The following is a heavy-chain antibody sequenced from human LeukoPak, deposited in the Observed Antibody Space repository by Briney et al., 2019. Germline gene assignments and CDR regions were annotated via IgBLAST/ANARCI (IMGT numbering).Heavy chain of an antibody. V-gene: IGHV1-18*04. CDR1: GYIFTTYS. J-gene: IGHJ4*02. CDR3: SRVGGYKSIDY. Sequence: PGASVKVSCKSSGYIFTTYSITWVRQAPGQGLEWMGWISAYNGNTKYAQNLQGRVTMTTDTSTSTAYMEMSSLRSDDTAVYYCSRVGGYKSIDYWGQGTLVTVFS. D-gene: IGHD5-18*01. CDR2: ISAYNGNT.